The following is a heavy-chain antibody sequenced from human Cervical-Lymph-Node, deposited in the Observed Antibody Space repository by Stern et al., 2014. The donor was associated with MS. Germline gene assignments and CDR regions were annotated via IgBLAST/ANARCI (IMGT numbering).Heavy chain of an antibody. V-gene: IGHV1-46*01. Sequence: VHLVESGAEGKKPGASVKVSCMASGYSFTSYFINWVRQAPGQWLEWMGIIIPSAGNTNYAQKFQGRVVMTSDTSTGTVYMELSSLRSEDTAVYYCARDEGADYWGQGTLVTVSS. CDR3: ARDEGADY. CDR1: GYSFTSYF. CDR2: IIPSAGNT. J-gene: IGHJ4*02.